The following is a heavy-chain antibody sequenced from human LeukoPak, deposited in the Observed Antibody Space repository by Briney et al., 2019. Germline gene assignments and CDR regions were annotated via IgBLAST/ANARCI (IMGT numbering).Heavy chain of an antibody. Sequence: ASVKVSCKASGYTFIGFYMHWVRQAPGQGLEWNGCINPNSGGTKYAQKFQGRVTMTRDTSISTAYMELSSLISDDTGPYYCARGGYFDSSGFSGSWGQGTLVTVSS. CDR1: GYTFIGFY. V-gene: IGHV1-2*02. CDR2: INPNSGGT. CDR3: ARGGYFDSSGFSGS. J-gene: IGHJ5*02. D-gene: IGHD3-22*01.